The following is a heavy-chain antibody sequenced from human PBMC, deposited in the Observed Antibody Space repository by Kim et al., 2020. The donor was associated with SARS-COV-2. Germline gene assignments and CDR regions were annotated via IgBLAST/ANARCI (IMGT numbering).Heavy chain of an antibody. CDR2: IKQDGSEK. J-gene: IGHJ4*02. Sequence: GGSLRLSCAASGFTFSSYWMSWVRQAPGKGLEWVANIKQDGSEKYYVDSVKGRFTISRDNAKNSLYLQMNSLRAEDTAVYYCARDSGPDQGYYDILTGYYRAPFDYWGQGTLVTVSS. V-gene: IGHV3-7*01. CDR1: GFTFSSYW. D-gene: IGHD3-9*01. CDR3: ARDSGPDQGYYDILTGYYRAPFDY.